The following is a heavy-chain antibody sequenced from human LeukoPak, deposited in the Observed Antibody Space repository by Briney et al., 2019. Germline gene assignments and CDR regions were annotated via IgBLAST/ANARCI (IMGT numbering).Heavy chain of an antibody. CDR1: SGSISSYY. CDR3: ARKMLHFNRPRRDYYYYMDV. D-gene: IGHD2/OR15-2a*01. Sequence: SETLSLTCTVSSGSISSYYWSWIRQPPGKGLEWIGYIYYSGSTNYNPSLKSRVTISVDTSKNQFSLKLSSVTAADTTVYYCARKMLHFNRPRRDYYYYMDVWGKGTTVTVSS. V-gene: IGHV4-59*12. CDR2: IYYSGST. J-gene: IGHJ6*03.